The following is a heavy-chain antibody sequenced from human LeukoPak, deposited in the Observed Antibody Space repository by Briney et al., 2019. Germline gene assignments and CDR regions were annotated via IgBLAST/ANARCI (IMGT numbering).Heavy chain of an antibody. CDR3: ARGYDSSAYYPFNY. Sequence: SETLSLTCVVSGGSLSTHHWSWIRQSPGRGLEWLGYISDSGSTNYNPSLKSRVTISVDTSKNQFSLMLSSVTAADTAVYYCARGYDSSAYYPFNYWGQGTLVTVSS. CDR1: GGSLSTHH. D-gene: IGHD3-22*01. J-gene: IGHJ4*02. CDR2: ISDSGST. V-gene: IGHV4-59*11.